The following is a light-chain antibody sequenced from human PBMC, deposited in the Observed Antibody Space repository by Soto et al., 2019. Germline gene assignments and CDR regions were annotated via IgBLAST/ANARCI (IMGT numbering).Light chain of an antibody. CDR2: EVN. V-gene: IGLV2-8*01. CDR1: SSDVGGYNY. Sequence: QSALTQPPSASVSPGQSVAISCTGTSSDVGGYNYVSWYQQHPGKAPKLMIYEVNKRPSGVPDRFSGSKPGNTASLTVSGLQAEDEAHYYCSSYAGSTNVFGTGTKVTVL. J-gene: IGLJ1*01. CDR3: SSYAGSTNV.